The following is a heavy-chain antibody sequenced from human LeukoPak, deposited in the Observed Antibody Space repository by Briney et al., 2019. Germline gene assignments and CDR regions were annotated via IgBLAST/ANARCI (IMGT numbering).Heavy chain of an antibody. Sequence: RASVKVSCTASGGTFSSYAIRWVRQAPGQGLEWMGRIIPILGIANYAQKFQGRVTITADKSTSTAYMELSSLRSEDTAVYYCAREGHTAMVTSLDYWGQGTLVTVSS. CDR3: AREGHTAMVTSLDY. D-gene: IGHD5-18*01. CDR2: IIPILGIA. J-gene: IGHJ4*02. CDR1: GGTFSSYA. V-gene: IGHV1-69*04.